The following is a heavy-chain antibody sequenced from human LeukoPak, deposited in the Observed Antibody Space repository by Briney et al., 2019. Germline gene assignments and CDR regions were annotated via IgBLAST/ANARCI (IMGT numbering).Heavy chain of an antibody. Sequence: PGGSLRLSCAASGFTFSDYYMSWIRQAPGKGLEWVSYISSSGSTIYYADSVKGRFTISRDNTKNSLYLQMNSLRAEDTAVYYCARDWNYAPPGFDPWGQGTLVTVSS. D-gene: IGHD1-7*01. CDR2: ISSSGSTI. CDR3: ARDWNYAPPGFDP. CDR1: GFTFSDYY. J-gene: IGHJ5*02. V-gene: IGHV3-11*01.